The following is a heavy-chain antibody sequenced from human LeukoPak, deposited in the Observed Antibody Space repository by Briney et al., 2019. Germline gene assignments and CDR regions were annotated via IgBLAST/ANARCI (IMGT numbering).Heavy chain of an antibody. CDR1: GGSFSGYY. Sequence: SETLSLTCAVYGGSFSGYYWSWIRQPPGKGLEWIGEINHSGSTNYNPSLKSRVTISVDTSKDQFSLKLSSVTAADTAVYYCARGRFRSPNWFDPWGQGTLVTVSS. CDR3: ARGRFRSPNWFDP. CDR2: INHSGST. V-gene: IGHV4-34*01. J-gene: IGHJ5*02. D-gene: IGHD1-14*01.